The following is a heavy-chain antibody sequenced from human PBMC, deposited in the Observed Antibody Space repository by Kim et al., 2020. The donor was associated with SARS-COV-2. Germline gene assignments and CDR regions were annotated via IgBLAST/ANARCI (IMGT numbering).Heavy chain of an antibody. CDR3: ASRTILGYYYYGMDV. Sequence: SVKVSCKASGGTFSSYAISWVRQAPGQGLEWMGGIIPIFGTANYAQKFQGRVTITADESTSTAYMELSSLRSEDTAVYYCASRTILGYYYYGMDVWGQGTTVTVSS. CDR2: IIPIFGTA. D-gene: IGHD7-27*01. V-gene: IGHV1-69*13. J-gene: IGHJ6*02. CDR1: GGTFSSYA.